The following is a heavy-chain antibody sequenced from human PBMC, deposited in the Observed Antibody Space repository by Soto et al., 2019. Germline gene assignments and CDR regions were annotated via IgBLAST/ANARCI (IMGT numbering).Heavy chain of an antibody. D-gene: IGHD3-16*01. J-gene: IGHJ4*02. CDR2: LDNDGTNT. CDR1: GFTFSTYW. Sequence: GGSLRLSFAASGFTFSTYWMHWVRQAPGKGLVWVSRLDNDGTNTRYADSVKGRFTVSRDNGKNTVYLQMDSLRAEDTAVYYCARDGGTYFDYWGQGTLVTVSS. V-gene: IGHV3-74*01. CDR3: ARDGGTYFDY.